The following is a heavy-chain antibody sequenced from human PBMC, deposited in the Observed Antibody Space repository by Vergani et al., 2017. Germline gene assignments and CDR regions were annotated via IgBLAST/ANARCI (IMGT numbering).Heavy chain of an antibody. V-gene: IGHV3-21*06. CDR3: ARDCTSGGCPDNYGMGV. Sequence: VQLVESGGGLVKPGGSLRLFCAASGFTFSDFSMSWVRQAPGKGLEWVAFIGSSGPYINYADSVKGRFIISKDNTNNSLFLQLRSLRAEDAAVYYCARDCTSGGCPDNYGMGVWGQGATVTVSS. D-gene: IGHD2-8*01. CDR2: IGSSGPYI. CDR1: GFTFSDFS. J-gene: IGHJ6*02.